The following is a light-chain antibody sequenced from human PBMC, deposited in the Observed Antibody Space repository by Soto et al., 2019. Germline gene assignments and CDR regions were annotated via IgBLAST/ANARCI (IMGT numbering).Light chain of an antibody. J-gene: IGLJ1*01. CDR3: SSHTSSGTRV. CDR1: SSDVGGYNY. V-gene: IGLV2-14*01. CDR2: EVS. Sequence: QSALTQPASVSGSPGQSITISCTGTSSDVGGYNYVSWYQQHPGKAPKLMIYEVSNRPSGVSNRFSGSKSGNTASLTISGLQAEDEADYYCSSHTSSGTRVFGTGTKLTVL.